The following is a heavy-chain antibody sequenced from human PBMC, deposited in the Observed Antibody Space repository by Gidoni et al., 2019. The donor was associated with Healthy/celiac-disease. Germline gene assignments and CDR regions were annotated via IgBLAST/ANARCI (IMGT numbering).Heavy chain of an antibody. CDR3: ARSYYYDSSGYYGLCFDY. J-gene: IGHJ4*02. CDR2: INHSGST. CDR1: GGSFSGYY. D-gene: IGHD3-22*01. V-gene: IGHV4-34*01. Sequence: QVQLQQWGAGLLKPSETLSLTCAVYGGSFSGYYWSWIRQPPGKGLEWIGEINHSGSTNYNPSLKSRVTISVDTSKNQFSLKLSSVTAADTAVYYCARSYYYDSSGYYGLCFDYWGQGTLVTVSS.